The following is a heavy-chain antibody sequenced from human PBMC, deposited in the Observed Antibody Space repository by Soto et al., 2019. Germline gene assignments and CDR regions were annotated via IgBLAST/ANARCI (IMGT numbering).Heavy chain of an antibody. J-gene: IGHJ6*02. CDR1: GYTFTNYW. CDR2: VYPGDSDT. CDR3: AASIFYYGMDV. V-gene: IGHV5-51*01. Sequence: PGESLNISCKGSGYTFTNYWIGLVRQMPGKGPEWMGIVYPGDSDTKYNPSFQGQVTISADKSITTTYLQWSSLKASDTAIYYCAASIFYYGMDVWGQGTTVTVSS.